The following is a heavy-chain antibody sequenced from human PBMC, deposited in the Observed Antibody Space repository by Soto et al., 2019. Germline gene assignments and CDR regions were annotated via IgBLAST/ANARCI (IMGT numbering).Heavy chain of an antibody. D-gene: IGHD6-13*01. Sequence: GGSLRLSCAASGVTFASYAMSWVRQAPGKGLEWVSAISGSGGSTYYADSVKGRFTISRDNSKNTLYLQMNSLRAEDTAVYYCAKDSAYSSSWLIDYWGQGTLVTVSS. J-gene: IGHJ4*02. CDR1: GVTFASYA. CDR2: ISGSGGST. CDR3: AKDSAYSSSWLIDY. V-gene: IGHV3-23*01.